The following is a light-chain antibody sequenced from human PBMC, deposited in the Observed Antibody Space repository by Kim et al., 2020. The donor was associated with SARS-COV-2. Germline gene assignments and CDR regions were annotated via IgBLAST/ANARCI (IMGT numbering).Light chain of an antibody. Sequence: ASVGDRVTIACRASQSSSTYLSWYQQKPGKAPKLLSYAASSLQSGVPSRCSGSGSGTDFTLTISSLQPEDFATYHCQQSYSVPLTFGGGTKVDIK. J-gene: IGKJ4*01. CDR2: AAS. CDR1: QSSSTY. V-gene: IGKV1-39*01. CDR3: QQSYSVPLT.